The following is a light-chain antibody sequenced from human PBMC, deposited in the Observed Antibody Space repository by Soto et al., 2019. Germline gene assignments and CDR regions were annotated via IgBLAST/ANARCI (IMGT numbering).Light chain of an antibody. CDR1: QSVSSN. CDR2: DAS. J-gene: IGKJ1*01. V-gene: IGKV3-15*01. CDR3: QQYDDWPET. Sequence: EKVMTQSPATLSVSQGERATLSCRASQSVSSNLAWYQQKPCQAPMLLIYDASTRAAGIPARFSGSGSGTEFTLTISSLQSEDLVVYYCQQYDDWPETFGQGTKVEIK.